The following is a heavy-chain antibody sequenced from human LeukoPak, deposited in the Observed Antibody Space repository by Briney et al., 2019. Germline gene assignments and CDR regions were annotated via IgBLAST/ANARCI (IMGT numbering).Heavy chain of an antibody. CDR3: ARVRIAARLCWFDP. V-gene: IGHV4-34*01. CDR1: GGAFSGYY. Sequence: SETLSLTCAVYGGAFSGYYWSWLRQPPGKGLEWIGDINHSGSTNYSPSLKGRVTISVDTSRNQFSLKLSSVTAADTAVYYCARVRIAARLCWFDPWGQGTLVTVSS. J-gene: IGHJ5*02. D-gene: IGHD6-6*01. CDR2: INHSGST.